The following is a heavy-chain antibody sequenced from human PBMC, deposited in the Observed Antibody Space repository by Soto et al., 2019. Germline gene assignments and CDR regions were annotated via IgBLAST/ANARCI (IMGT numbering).Heavy chain of an antibody. D-gene: IGHD2-8*01. Sequence: VSVKVSSKASGYPFTGYYILWVRHAPGQGLERMAWINPNSGGTNYAQKFQGRVTMTRDTSISTAYLVLSRLGSDDTAAYYCATNLPTWPNGICYNQYSGMDVWAQGTTVTASS. CDR3: ATNLPTWPNGICYNQYSGMDV. CDR2: INPNSGGT. V-gene: IGHV1-2*02. CDR1: GYPFTGYY. J-gene: IGHJ6*02.